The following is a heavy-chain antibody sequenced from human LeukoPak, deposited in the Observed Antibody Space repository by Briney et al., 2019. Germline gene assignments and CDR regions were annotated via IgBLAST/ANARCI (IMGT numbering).Heavy chain of an antibody. Sequence: GGSLRLSCAASGFTFSSYSMNWVRQAPGKGLEWVSSISSSSSYIYYADSVKGRFTISRDNAKNSLYLQMNSLRAEDTAVYYCARARVAVAGTAGYWGQGTLVTVSS. CDR3: ARARVAVAGTAGY. V-gene: IGHV3-21*01. CDR2: ISSSSSYI. CDR1: GFTFSSYS. D-gene: IGHD6-19*01. J-gene: IGHJ4*02.